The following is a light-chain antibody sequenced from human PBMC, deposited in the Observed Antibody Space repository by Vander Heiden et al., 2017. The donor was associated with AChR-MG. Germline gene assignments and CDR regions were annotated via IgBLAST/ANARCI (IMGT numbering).Light chain of an antibody. CDR3: SSYTSSSTLG. Sequence: QSALTQPASVSGSPGHSITISCTGTSSHVGGYNYVSWYQQHPGKAPKLMIYDVSKRPSGVSNRFSGSKSGNTASLTISGLQAEDEADYYCSSYTSSSTLGFGTGTKVTVL. CDR1: SSHVGGYNY. V-gene: IGLV2-14*01. J-gene: IGLJ1*01. CDR2: DVS.